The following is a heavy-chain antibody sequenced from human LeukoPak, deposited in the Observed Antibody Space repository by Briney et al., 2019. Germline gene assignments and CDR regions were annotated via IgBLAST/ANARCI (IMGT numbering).Heavy chain of an antibody. CDR1: GYTFTSYG. CDR2: ISAYNGNT. D-gene: IGHD6-19*01. CDR3: ARELAVTGTGPADY. J-gene: IGHJ4*02. Sequence: ASVKVSCKASGYTFTSYGISWVRQAPGQGLEWMGWISAYNGNTNYAQKLQGRVTMTTDTSTSTAYMELRSLRSDDTAVYYCARELAVTGTGPADYWGQGTLVTVSS. V-gene: IGHV1-18*01.